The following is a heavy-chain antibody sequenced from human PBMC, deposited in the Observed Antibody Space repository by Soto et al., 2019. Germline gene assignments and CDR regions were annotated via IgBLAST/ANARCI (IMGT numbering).Heavy chain of an antibody. CDR1: GFTFRGYA. D-gene: IGHD3-22*01. J-gene: IGHJ4*02. V-gene: IGHV3-23*01. Sequence: PGGSLRLSCAASGFTFRGYAMSWVRQAPGKGLEWVSAISGSGGSTYYADSVKGRFTISRDNSKNTLYLQMNSLRAEDTAVYYCARYDSSGYYFHFDYWGQGTLVTVSS. CDR3: ARYDSSGYYFHFDY. CDR2: ISGSGGST.